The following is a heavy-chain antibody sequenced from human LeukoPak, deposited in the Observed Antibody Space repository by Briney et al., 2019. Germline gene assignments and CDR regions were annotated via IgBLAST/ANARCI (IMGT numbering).Heavy chain of an antibody. J-gene: IGHJ4*02. CDR1: GYTLADLS. D-gene: IGHD2-15*01. V-gene: IGHV1-24*01. CDR3: ATSDVGPAVDLDY. CDR2: FDREHGET. Sequence: ASVKVPCKVSGYTLADLSTHWVRQAPGKGLEWMGGFDREHGETVFAQTFQGRVTLTEDTSSDTAYMELSSLTSEDTAVYYCATSDVGPAVDLDYWGQGTLVTVSS.